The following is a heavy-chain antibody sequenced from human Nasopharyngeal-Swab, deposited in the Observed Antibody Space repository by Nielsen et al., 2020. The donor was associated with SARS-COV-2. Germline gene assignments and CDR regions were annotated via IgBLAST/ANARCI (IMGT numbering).Heavy chain of an antibody. CDR2: ISSSSSYI. CDR1: GFTFSSYS. CDR3: ARSFSYDSSGYYYWYFDL. D-gene: IGHD3-22*01. Sequence: GGSLRLSCAASGFTFSSYSMNWVRQAPGKGLEWVSSISSSSSYIYYADSVKGRFTISRDNAKNSLYLQMNSLRAGDTAVYYCARSFSYDSSGYYYWYFDLWGRGTLVTVSS. V-gene: IGHV3-21*01. J-gene: IGHJ2*01.